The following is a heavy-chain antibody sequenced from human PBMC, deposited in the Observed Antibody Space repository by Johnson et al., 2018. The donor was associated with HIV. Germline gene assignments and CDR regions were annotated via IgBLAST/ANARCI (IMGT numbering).Heavy chain of an antibody. Sequence: VQLVESGGGLVQPGGSLRLSCAASGFTFSSYWMAWVRQAPGKGLEWVSGISWNGGSIGYADSVKGRFTISRDNAKNSLYVQMNSLRAEDTALYYCARDYDSRPFDIWGQGTMVTVSS. CDR3: ARDYDSRPFDI. J-gene: IGHJ3*02. D-gene: IGHD3-22*01. V-gene: IGHV3-20*04. CDR1: GFTFSSYW. CDR2: ISWNGGSI.